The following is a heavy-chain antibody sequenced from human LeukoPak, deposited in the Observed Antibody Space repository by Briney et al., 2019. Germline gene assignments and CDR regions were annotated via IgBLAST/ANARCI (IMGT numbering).Heavy chain of an antibody. CDR1: GYRFYSYG. Sequence: ASVKVSCKASGYRFYSYGISWVRQTPGQGLGWMGWISGYSGDTKYAQNLEGRVTLTTDTSTSTTYMELRSLRSDDTAVYYCARHRLHRIYYDSSGFYHDAFDIWGRGTMVTVSS. V-gene: IGHV1-18*01. D-gene: IGHD3-22*01. CDR2: ISGYSGDT. CDR3: ARHRLHRIYYDSSGFYHDAFDI. J-gene: IGHJ3*02.